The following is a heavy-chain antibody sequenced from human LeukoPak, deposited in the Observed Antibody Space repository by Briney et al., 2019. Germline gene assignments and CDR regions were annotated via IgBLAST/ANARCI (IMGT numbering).Heavy chain of an antibody. CDR3: AAYYDFWSGYYGGCWFDP. CDR1: GGSISSGGYY. V-gene: IGHV4-31*03. J-gene: IGHJ5*02. CDR2: IYYSGST. D-gene: IGHD3-3*01. Sequence: PSETLSLTCTVSGGSISSGGYYWSWIRQHPGKGLEWIGYIYYSGSTYYNPSLKSRVTISVDTSKNQFSLKLSSVTAADTAVYYCAAYYDFWSGYYGGCWFDPWGQGTLVTVSS.